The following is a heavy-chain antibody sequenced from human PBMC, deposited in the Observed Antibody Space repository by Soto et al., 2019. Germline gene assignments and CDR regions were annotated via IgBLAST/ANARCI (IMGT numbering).Heavy chain of an antibody. D-gene: IGHD3-10*01. Sequence: SETLSLTCTVSGGSISSYYWSWIRQPPGKGLERIGSIYYTDSTYYNPSLKSRVIISVDTSKNQFSLKLSSVTAADTAVYYCARRSPGGLPGSYYYGMDVWGQGTTVTVSS. J-gene: IGHJ6*02. V-gene: IGHV4-59*08. CDR2: IYYTDST. CDR3: ARRSPGGLPGSYYYGMDV. CDR1: GGSISSYY.